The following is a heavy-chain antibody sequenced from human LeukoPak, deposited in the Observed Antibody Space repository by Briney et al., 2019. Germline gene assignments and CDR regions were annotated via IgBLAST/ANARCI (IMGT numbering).Heavy chain of an antibody. CDR1: GFTFSSYA. Sequence: PGGSLRLSCAASGFTFSSYAMHWVRQAPGKGLEWVAVISYDGSSKYYADSVKGRFTISRDNSKNTLYLQMNSLRAEDTAVYYCARDEESGSSWYNAFDIWGQGTMVTVSS. V-gene: IGHV3-30*04. J-gene: IGHJ3*02. D-gene: IGHD6-13*01. CDR3: ARDEESGSSWYNAFDI. CDR2: ISYDGSSK.